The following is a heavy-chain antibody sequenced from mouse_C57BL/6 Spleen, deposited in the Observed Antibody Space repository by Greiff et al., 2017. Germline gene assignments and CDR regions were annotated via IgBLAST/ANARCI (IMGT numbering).Heavy chain of an antibody. CDR1: GYSFTDYY. Sequence: VQLQQPGAELVKPGASVKISCKASGYSFTDYYMNWVKQRPGKGLEWIGVIYPNNGTTSYNQKFKGKATLTVDQSSSTAYMQLNSLTSEDSAVYYGARVVGGYAYFDYWGQGTTLTVSS. CDR3: ARVVGGYAYFDY. V-gene: IGHV1-39*01. J-gene: IGHJ2*01. D-gene: IGHD1-1*02. CDR2: IYPNNGTT.